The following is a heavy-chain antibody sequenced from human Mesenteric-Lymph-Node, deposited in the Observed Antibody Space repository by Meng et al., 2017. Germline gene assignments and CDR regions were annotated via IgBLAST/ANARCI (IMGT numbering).Heavy chain of an antibody. CDR2: IYHGGST. D-gene: IGHD3-3*01. V-gene: IGHV4-4*02. CDR1: GGSISSTNW. J-gene: IGHJ4*02. Sequence: QVQRQGAGPGLGKPSGTLSLTCAVSGGSISSTNWWSWVRQPPGKGLEWIGEIYHGGSTNYNPSLERRVTISVDKSTNQFSLKLNSVTAADTAVYYCARVTYDDSRGYYGTDYWGQGILVTVSS. CDR3: ARVTYDDSRGYYGTDY.